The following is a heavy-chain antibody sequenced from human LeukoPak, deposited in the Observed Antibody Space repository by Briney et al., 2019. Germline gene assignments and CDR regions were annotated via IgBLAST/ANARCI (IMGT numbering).Heavy chain of an antibody. J-gene: IGHJ3*01. CDR1: GYTFSSYF. V-gene: IGHV1-46*01. Sequence: GASVKVSCKSSGYTFSSYFLHWVRQAPGQGLEWMGMINPRGGSTTTAQRFQSRVTMTRDTSTSTVYMDLSSLTSEDTAVYYCARGGSRLTSVALDFWGQGTTVIVPS. CDR3: ARGGSRLTSVALDF. CDR2: INPRGGST. D-gene: IGHD3-10*01.